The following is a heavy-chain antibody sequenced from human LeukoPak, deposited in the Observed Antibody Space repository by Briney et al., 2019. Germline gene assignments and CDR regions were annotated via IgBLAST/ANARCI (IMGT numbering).Heavy chain of an antibody. CDR2: INHSGST. CDR3: ARHYPGLYYFDF. J-gene: IGHJ4*02. D-gene: IGHD1-26*01. Sequence: SETLSLTCAVYGGSFSGYYWSWIRQPPGKGLEWMGEINHSGSTHYNPSLKGRVNISLDTSKNQFYVQLNSVTSADTAVYYCARHYPGLYYFDFWGQGTLVSVSS. V-gene: IGHV4-34*01. CDR1: GGSFSGYY.